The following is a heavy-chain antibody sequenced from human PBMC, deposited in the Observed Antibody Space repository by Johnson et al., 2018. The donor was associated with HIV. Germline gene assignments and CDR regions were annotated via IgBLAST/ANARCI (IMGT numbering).Heavy chain of an antibody. CDR1: GFTFSSYA. J-gene: IGHJ3*02. D-gene: IGHD6-13*01. V-gene: IGHV3-30-3*01. Sequence: QVQLVESGGGVVQPGRSLRLSCAASGFTFSSYAMHWVRQAPGKGLEWVAVISYDGSNKYYADSVKGRFTISRDNSKNTLYLQMNSLRAEDTAVYYCARLGIAAARGAFDIWGQGTMVTVSS. CDR2: ISYDGSNK. CDR3: ARLGIAAARGAFDI.